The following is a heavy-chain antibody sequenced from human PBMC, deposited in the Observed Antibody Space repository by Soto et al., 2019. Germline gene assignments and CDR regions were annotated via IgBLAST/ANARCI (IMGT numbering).Heavy chain of an antibody. Sequence: QITLKESGPTLVKPTQTLTLTCTFSGFSLSTREVGVGWIRQPPGKALEWLALIYWDDDKRYSPSLKSRLTITKDTCKNQVVLTMTNMDPVDTATYYCAREVTAVSGGYYYGMDVWGQGTTVTVSS. V-gene: IGHV2-5*02. CDR2: IYWDDDK. D-gene: IGHD2-2*01. CDR3: AREVTAVSGGYYYGMDV. J-gene: IGHJ6*02. CDR1: GFSLSTREVG.